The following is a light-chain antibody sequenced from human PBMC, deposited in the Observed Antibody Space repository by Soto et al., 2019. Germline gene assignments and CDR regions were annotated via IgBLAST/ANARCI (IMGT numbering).Light chain of an antibody. V-gene: IGKV1-39*01. CDR1: QTISNL. Sequence: DMEMTQSPSSRSASVGDRVTITCRPSQTISNLINWYQQKPGKAPNLLIYAASSLQPGVPSRFSGSASGTDFTLTISSLQPEDFATYYCQQSYSTRYTFGQGTKLEIK. CDR3: QQSYSTRYT. CDR2: AAS. J-gene: IGKJ2*01.